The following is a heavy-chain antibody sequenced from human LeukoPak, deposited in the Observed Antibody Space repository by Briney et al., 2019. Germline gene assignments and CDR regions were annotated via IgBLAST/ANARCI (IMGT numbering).Heavy chain of an antibody. D-gene: IGHD3-22*01. CDR1: GFTFTSYA. CDR3: AKDRGKWFLLNYMDV. CDR2: ISYDASNK. Sequence: PGGSLRLSCTASGFTFTSYAMHWVRQAPGKGLEWVAVISYDASNKYYADSVKGRFTISRDNSKNTLYLQMNSLRPEDTAVYYCAKDRGKWFLLNYMDVWGKGTTVTVSS. J-gene: IGHJ6*03. V-gene: IGHV3-30*04.